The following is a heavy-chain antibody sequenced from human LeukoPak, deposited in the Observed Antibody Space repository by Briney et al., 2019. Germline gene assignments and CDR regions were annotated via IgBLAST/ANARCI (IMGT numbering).Heavy chain of an antibody. CDR3: ASKGAGHCYDASCMGSFDL. CDR1: GYPFIDYY. Sequence: GASAKVSCKASGYPFIDYYLHWVRQAPGQGLEWMGCINPNTGDTNSAQNFQGRVIMTRDTSITTAYMELSRLKSDDTALYYCASKGAGHCYDASCMGSFDLWGQGTTVAVSS. V-gene: IGHV1-2*02. J-gene: IGHJ3*01. D-gene: IGHD2-15*01. CDR2: INPNTGDT.